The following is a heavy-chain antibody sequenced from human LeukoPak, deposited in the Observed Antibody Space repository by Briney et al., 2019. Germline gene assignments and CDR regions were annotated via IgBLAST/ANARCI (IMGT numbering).Heavy chain of an antibody. Sequence: PGGSLRLSCAASGFTFSSYWMSWVRQAPGKGLEWVAVISYDGSNKYYADSVKGRFTISRDNSKNTLYLQMNSLRAEDTAVYYSYCSGGMAFDIWGQGTMVTVSS. J-gene: IGHJ3*02. CDR2: ISYDGSNK. V-gene: IGHV3-30-3*01. CDR3: YCSGGMAFDI. D-gene: IGHD2-15*01. CDR1: GFTFSSYW.